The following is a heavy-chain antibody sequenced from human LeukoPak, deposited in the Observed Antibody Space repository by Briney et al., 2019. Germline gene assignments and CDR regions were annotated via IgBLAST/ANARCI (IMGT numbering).Heavy chain of an antibody. J-gene: IGHJ4*02. CDR3: ARELGYCSGRTCYSRGYFDY. CDR2: IKQDGSEK. D-gene: IGHD2-15*01. Sequence: PGGSLRLSCAASGFSFSNYWMTWVRQAPGKGLEWVANIKQDGSEKYYVDSVKGRFTISRDNAKNSLYLQMNSLRAEDTAVYYCARELGYCSGRTCYSRGYFDYWGQGTLVTVSS. CDR1: GFSFSNYW. V-gene: IGHV3-7*01.